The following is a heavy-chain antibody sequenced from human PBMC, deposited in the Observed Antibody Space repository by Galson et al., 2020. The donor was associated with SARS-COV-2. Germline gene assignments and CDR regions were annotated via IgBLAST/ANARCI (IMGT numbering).Heavy chain of an antibody. V-gene: IGHV1-69*13. CDR2: ILPIFGTT. Sequence: SVKVSCEASGGTFSSNSVHWVRQAPGQGLEWMGGILPIFGTTDYAQKFQGRVTIVADESTNTAYMELRSLRSEDTATYYCARGTGHYYESSNYKGDAFDLWGQGTMITVSS. CDR3: ARGTGHYYESSNYKGDAFDL. J-gene: IGHJ3*01. CDR1: GGTFSSNS. D-gene: IGHD3-22*01.